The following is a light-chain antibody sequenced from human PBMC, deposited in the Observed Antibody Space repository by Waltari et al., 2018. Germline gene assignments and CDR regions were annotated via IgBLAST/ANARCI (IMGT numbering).Light chain of an antibody. CDR3: SSYAGSNNYV. Sequence: QSALTQPPSASGSPGQSVTISCTGTASDVGGYRYVPWCQPHPGKAPKLIIFDVSKRPSGGPDRFPGSTSGNTASLTVSGLQAEDEADYYCSSYAGSNNYVFGTGTKVTVL. V-gene: IGLV2-8*01. CDR2: DVS. J-gene: IGLJ1*01. CDR1: ASDVGGYRY.